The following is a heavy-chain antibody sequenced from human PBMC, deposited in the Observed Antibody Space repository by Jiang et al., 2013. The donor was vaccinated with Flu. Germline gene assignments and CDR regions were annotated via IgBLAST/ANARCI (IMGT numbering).Heavy chain of an antibody. J-gene: IGHJ4*02. Sequence: GAEVKKPGASVKVSCKGSGYTFNSYGLHWVRQAPGQRLEWMGWIKGGNPEYSQKFQGRVTFTKDTSASTAYMELTSLRAEDTAVYYCAKEDGYNSIPLHYWGQGTLVTVSS. D-gene: IGHD5-24*01. V-gene: IGHV1-3*01. CDR3: AKEDGYNSIPLHY. CDR2: IKGGNP. CDR1: GYTFNSYG.